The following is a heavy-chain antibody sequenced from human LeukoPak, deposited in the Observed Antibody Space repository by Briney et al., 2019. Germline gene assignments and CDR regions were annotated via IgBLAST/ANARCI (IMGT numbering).Heavy chain of an antibody. CDR1: GGTFSSYA. J-gene: IGHJ4*02. CDR2: IIPIFGTA. V-gene: IGHV1-69*05. CDR3: ASASPYCSSTSCYSFDY. D-gene: IGHD2-2*02. Sequence: ASVKVSCKASGGTFSSYAISWVRQAPGQGLEWMGGIIPIFGTANYAQKFQGRVTITTDESTSTAYMELSSLRSEDTAVYYCASASPYCSSTSCYSFDYWGQGTLVTVSS.